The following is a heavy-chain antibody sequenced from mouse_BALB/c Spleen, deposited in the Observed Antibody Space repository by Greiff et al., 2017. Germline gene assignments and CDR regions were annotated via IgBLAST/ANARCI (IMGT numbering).Heavy chain of an antibody. CDR3: ASDYYGSSYGFAY. Sequence: EVQGVESGGGLVQPGGSRKLSCAASGFTFSSFGMHWVRQAPEKGLEWVAYISSGSSTIYYADTVKGRFTISRDNPKNTLFLQMTSLRSEDTAMYYCASDYYGSSYGFAYWGQGTLVTVSA. V-gene: IGHV5-17*02. CDR1: GFTFSSFG. D-gene: IGHD1-1*01. CDR2: ISSGSSTI. J-gene: IGHJ3*01.